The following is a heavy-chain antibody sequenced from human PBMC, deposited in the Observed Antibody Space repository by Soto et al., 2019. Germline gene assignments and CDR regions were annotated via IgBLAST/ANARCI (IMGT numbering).Heavy chain of an antibody. CDR1: GFTFSSYA. CDR3: AKDKIAVAGTGGWYFDY. Sequence: GGSLRLSCAASGFTFSSYAMSWVRQAPGKGLEWVSAISGSGGSTYYADSVKGRFTISRDNSKNTLYLQMNSLRAEDTAVYYCAKDKIAVAGTGGWYFDYWGQGTLVTVSS. J-gene: IGHJ4*02. D-gene: IGHD6-19*01. V-gene: IGHV3-23*01. CDR2: ISGSGGST.